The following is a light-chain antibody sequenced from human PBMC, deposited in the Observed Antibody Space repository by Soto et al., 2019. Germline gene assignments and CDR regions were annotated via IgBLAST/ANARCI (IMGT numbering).Light chain of an antibody. CDR3: QHYYDWPRT. CDR1: QSVSNH. CDR2: RAS. Sequence: EVVMTQSPATLSVSPGEGATLSCRASQSVSNHLAWYQQRPGQAPRLLIYRASTRATGIPARFSGSGSGTEFTLTISSLQSEDFALYYCQHYYDWPRTFGQGTKVEIK. V-gene: IGKV3-15*01. J-gene: IGKJ1*01.